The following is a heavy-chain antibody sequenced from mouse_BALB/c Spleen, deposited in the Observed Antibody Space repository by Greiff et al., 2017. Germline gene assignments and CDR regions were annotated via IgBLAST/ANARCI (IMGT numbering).Heavy chain of an antibody. J-gene: IGHJ2*01. CDR1: GYTFTDYW. CDR2: IDTSDSYT. V-gene: IGHV1-69*01. CDR3: ARSRDSTTALDY. Sequence: QVQLQQPGAELVMPGASVKMSCKASGYTFTDYWMHWVKQRPGQGLEWIGAIDTSDSYTSYNQKFKGKATLTVDESSSTAYMQLSSLTSEDSAVYYCARSRDSTTALDYWGQGTTLTVAS. D-gene: IGHD1-2*01.